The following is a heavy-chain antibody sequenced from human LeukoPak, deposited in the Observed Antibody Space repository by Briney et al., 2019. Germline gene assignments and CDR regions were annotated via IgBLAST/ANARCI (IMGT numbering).Heavy chain of an antibody. V-gene: IGHV3-23*01. CDR2: ISSSGGST. Sequence: GGSLRLSCGASGFTFSSYAMRWVRQAPGKGLEWVSVISSSGGSTYYADSVKGRFTISRDNSKNTLYLQMNSLRAEDTAVYYCAKGPNSGDDWGQGTLVTVSS. J-gene: IGHJ4*02. D-gene: IGHD4-23*01. CDR1: GFTFSSYA. CDR3: AKGPNSGDD.